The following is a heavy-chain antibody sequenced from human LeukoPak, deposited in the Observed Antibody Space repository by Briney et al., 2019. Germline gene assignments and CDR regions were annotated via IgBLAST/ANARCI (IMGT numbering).Heavy chain of an antibody. J-gene: IGHJ5*02. CDR3: ARGGDNWFDP. CDR1: GYTFTSYD. D-gene: IGHD3-16*01. CDR2: INPNSGGT. V-gene: IGHV1-2*02. Sequence: GASVKVSCKASGYTFTSYDINWVRQATGQGLEWMGWINPNSGGTNYAQKFQGRVTMTRDTSISTAYMELSRLRSDDTAVYYCARGGDNWFDPWGQGTLVTVSS.